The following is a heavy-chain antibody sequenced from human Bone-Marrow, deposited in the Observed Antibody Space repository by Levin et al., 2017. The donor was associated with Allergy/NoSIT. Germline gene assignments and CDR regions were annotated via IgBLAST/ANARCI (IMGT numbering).Heavy chain of an antibody. D-gene: IGHD3-22*01. J-gene: IGHJ5*02. CDR3: VRLQYFYDRSGYLFDN. V-gene: IGHV4-39*01. Sequence: SETLSLTCTVSGGSISSSNYYWGWIRQPPGKGLEWIGGIYYSGSTYYKPSLKSRVTISVDTSKNEFSVQLTSVTAADTAVYYCVRLQYFYDRSGYLFDNWGQGTLVTVSS. CDR1: GGSISSSNYY. CDR2: IYYSGST.